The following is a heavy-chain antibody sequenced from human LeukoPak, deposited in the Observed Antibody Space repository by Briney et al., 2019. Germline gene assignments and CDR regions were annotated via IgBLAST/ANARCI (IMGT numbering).Heavy chain of an antibody. CDR1: GGSISSSGYY. Sequence: PSETLSLTCTVSGGSISSSGYYWGCIRQPPGKGLEWIGAIYYSGSTYYNPSLKSRVTISVDTSKNQFSLKVTSVTAADTAVYYCARAYGARPYYYFDYWGQGTLVTVSS. CDR2: IYYSGST. V-gene: IGHV4-39*01. D-gene: IGHD4-17*01. J-gene: IGHJ4*02. CDR3: ARAYGARPYYYFDY.